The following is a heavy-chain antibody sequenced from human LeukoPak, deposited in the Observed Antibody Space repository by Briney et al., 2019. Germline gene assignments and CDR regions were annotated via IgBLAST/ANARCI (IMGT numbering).Heavy chain of an antibody. V-gene: IGHV3-33*06. CDR3: AKDRGGWLRLTYYFDY. CDR1: GFTFSSYG. Sequence: GGSLRLSCAASGFTFSSYGMHWVRQAPGKGLEWVAVIWYDGSNKYYADSVKGRFTISRDNSKNTLYLQMNSLRAEDTVVYYCAKDRGGWLRLTYYFDYWGQGTLVTVSS. CDR2: IWYDGSNK. D-gene: IGHD5-12*01. J-gene: IGHJ4*02.